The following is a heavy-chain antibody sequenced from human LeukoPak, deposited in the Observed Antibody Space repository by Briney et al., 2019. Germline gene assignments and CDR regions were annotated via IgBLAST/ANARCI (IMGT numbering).Heavy chain of an antibody. CDR3: ARGVSLGYSYGYSPNNWFDP. CDR2: INPSGGST. V-gene: IGHV1-46*01. CDR1: GYTFTSYY. Sequence: ASVKVSCKASGYTFTSYYMHWVRQAPGQGLEWMGIINPSGGSTRYAQKFQGRVTMTRDMSTSTVYMELSSLRSEDTAVYYCARGVSLGYSYGYSPNNWFDPWGQGTLVTVSS. D-gene: IGHD5-18*01. J-gene: IGHJ5*02.